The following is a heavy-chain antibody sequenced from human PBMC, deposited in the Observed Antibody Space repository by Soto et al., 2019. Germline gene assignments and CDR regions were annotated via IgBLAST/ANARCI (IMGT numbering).Heavy chain of an antibody. D-gene: IGHD5-12*01. CDR3: AGGYSGYDWLPPLDS. J-gene: IGHJ4*02. V-gene: IGHV3-11*06. CDR1: GFTFSDYY. Sequence: GGSLRLSCAASGFTFSDYYMSWIRQAPGKGLEWVSYISSSSSYTNYADSVKGRFTISRDNAKNSLYLQMNSLRAEDTAVYYCAGGYSGYDWLPPLDSWGKGTLVTVSS. CDR2: ISSSSSYT.